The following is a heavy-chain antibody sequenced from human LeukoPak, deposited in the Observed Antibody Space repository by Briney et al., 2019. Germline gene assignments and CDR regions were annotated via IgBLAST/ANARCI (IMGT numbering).Heavy chain of an antibody. J-gene: IGHJ5*02. CDR2: IYYSGST. D-gene: IGHD3-10*01. CDR3: ARGGYYGSGNDFRFDP. V-gene: IGHV4-39*07. CDR1: GDSISSSSSY. Sequence: SETLSLTCTVSGDSISSSSSYWGWIRQPPGKGLEWIGSIYYSGSTYYNSSLKSRVTISVDTSKNQFSLKLKSVTAADTAVYYCARGGYYGSGNDFRFDPWGQGTLVTVSS.